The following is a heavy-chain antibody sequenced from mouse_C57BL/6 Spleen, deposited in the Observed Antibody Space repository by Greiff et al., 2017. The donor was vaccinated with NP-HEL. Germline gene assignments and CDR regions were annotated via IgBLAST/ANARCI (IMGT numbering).Heavy chain of an antibody. Sequence: EVKLMESEGGLVQPGSSMKLSCTASGFTFSDYYMAWVRQVPEKGLEWVANINYDGSSTYYLDSLKSRFIISRDNAKNILYLQMSSLKSEDTATYYCARGLLLRSYWYFDVWGTGTTVTVSS. J-gene: IGHJ1*03. CDR1: GFTFSDYY. V-gene: IGHV5-16*01. CDR3: ARGLLLRSYWYFDV. CDR2: INYDGSST. D-gene: IGHD1-1*01.